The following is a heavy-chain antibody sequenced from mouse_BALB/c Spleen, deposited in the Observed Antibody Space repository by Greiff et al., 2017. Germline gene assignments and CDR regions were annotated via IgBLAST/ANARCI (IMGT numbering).Heavy chain of an antibody. D-gene: IGHD1-1*01. CDR2: INPGSGGT. CDR3: ARSYYGSSLDY. Sequence: VQLQQSGAELVRPGTSVKVSCKASGYAFTNYLIEWVKQRPGQGLEWIGVINPGSGGTNYNEKFKGKATLTADKSSSTAYMQLSSLTSDDSAVYFCARSYYGSSLDYWGQGTTLTVSS. CDR1: GYAFTNYL. J-gene: IGHJ2*01. V-gene: IGHV1-54*01.